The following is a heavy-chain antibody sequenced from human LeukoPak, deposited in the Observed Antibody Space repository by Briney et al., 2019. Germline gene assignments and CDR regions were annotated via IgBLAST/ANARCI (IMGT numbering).Heavy chain of an antibody. D-gene: IGHD1-26*01. CDR3: ARFPWELLAFDI. CDR2: INHGGST. J-gene: IGHJ3*02. CDR1: GGSISSYY. V-gene: IGHV4-34*01. Sequence: SETLSLTCTVSGGSISSYYWTWIRQPPGKGLEWIGEINHGGSTNYNPSLKSRVTISVDTSKNQFSLKLSSVTAADTAVYYCARFPWELLAFDIWGQGTMVTVSS.